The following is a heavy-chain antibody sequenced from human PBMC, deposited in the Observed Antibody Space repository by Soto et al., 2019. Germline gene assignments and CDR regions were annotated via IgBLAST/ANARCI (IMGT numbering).Heavy chain of an antibody. Sequence: ASVKVSCKASGYTFSKQNMHWVRQAPGQGLEWMGWLNGGNGNTKYSQRFQGRVTITRDTSASTAYMELSSLRSEDTAVYYCMSGPFDYWGQGTLVTVSS. V-gene: IGHV1-3*01. J-gene: IGHJ4*02. CDR3: MSGPFDY. CDR1: GYTFSKQN. CDR2: LNGGNGNT.